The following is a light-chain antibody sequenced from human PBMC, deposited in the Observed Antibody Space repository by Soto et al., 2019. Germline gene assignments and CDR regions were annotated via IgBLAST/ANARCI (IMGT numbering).Light chain of an antibody. J-gene: IGLJ3*02. Sequence: QSVLTQPASVSGSPGQSITISCTGTRSDVGSYNLVSWYQQHPGKAPKLMLYEGSKRPSGVSNRFSGSKSGNTAALTISGLQAEYEADYYFCSYAVSSTFNWVFVGGTKVTVL. V-gene: IGLV2-23*03. CDR3: CSYAVSSTFNWV. CDR1: RSDVGSYNL. CDR2: EGS.